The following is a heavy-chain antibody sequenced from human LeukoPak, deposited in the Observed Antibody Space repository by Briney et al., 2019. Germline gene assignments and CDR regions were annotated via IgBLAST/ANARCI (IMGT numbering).Heavy chain of an antibody. CDR2: IYHSGST. CDR1: GGSIGSGGYY. V-gene: IGHV4-39*07. J-gene: IGHJ4*02. CDR3: ARGRRGAHGSGYDAKARWQWLPLSPADYFDY. D-gene: IGHD5-12*01. Sequence: TSETLSLTCTVSGGSIGSGGYYWGWVRQPTGKGLEWNGEIYHSGSTNYNPSIKSRVTISVDKSKNQFSLKLSSVTAADTAVYYCARGRRGAHGSGYDAKARWQWLPLSPADYFDYWGQGTLVTVSS.